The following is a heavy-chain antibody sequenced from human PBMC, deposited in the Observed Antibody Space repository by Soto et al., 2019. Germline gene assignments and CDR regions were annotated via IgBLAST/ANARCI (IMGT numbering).Heavy chain of an antibody. Sequence: GGSLRLSCAASGFTFSSYSMNWVRQAPGKGLEWVSSISSSSSYIYYADSVKGRFTISRDNAKNSLYLQMNSLRAEDTAVYYCARDGEDYDYIWGSYRYAEYWGQGTLVTVSS. CDR3: ARDGEDYDYIWGSYRYAEY. D-gene: IGHD3-16*02. CDR2: ISSSSSYI. J-gene: IGHJ4*02. V-gene: IGHV3-21*01. CDR1: GFTFSSYS.